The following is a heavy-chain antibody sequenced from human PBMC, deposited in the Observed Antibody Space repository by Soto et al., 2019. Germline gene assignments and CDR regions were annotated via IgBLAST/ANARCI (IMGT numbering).Heavy chain of an antibody. D-gene: IGHD1-26*01. CDR3: TTHSGMSPYSFDY. J-gene: IGHJ4*02. CDR2: IMSKTGGGTT. V-gene: IGHV3-15*01. CDR1: GFTFSKAW. Sequence: GGSLRLSGATSGFTFSKAWVGWVRQAPGKGLEWVGRIMSKTGGGTTDYAAPVKGRFTISRDDSKSTLYLQMNSLKTEDTAFYYCTTHSGMSPYSFDYCRQGTLVAFSS.